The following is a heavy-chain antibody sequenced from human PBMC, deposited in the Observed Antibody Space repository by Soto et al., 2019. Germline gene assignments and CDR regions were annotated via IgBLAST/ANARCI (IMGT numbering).Heavy chain of an antibody. V-gene: IGHV4-4*02. D-gene: IGHD2-15*01. CDR1: GDSISSGNW. J-gene: IGHJ4*02. CDR3: AREPSNGGNTGYVDY. Sequence: QVQLQESGPGLVKPSGTLSLTCSVSGDSISSGNWWTWVRQPPGKGLGWIGEIYHSGSTNYSPSLKTRGTMTVDKCKNQFPLKLTSVTAADTAVYYCAREPSNGGNTGYVDYWGQGTLVTVSP. CDR2: IYHSGST.